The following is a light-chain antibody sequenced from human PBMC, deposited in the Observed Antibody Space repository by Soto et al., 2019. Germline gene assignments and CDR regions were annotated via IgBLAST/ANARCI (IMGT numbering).Light chain of an antibody. CDR3: QQYYSTPWT. Sequence: DIVRTQSPYSLAVSLVYXXXXXXXTRXXXLYSSNNKNYLAWYQQKPGQPPKLLIYWASTRESGVPDRFSGSGSGTDFTLTISSLQAEDVAVYYCQQYYSTPWTFGQGTKVDI. CDR1: XXXLYSSNNKNY. J-gene: IGKJ1*01. CDR2: WAS. V-gene: IGKV4-1*01.